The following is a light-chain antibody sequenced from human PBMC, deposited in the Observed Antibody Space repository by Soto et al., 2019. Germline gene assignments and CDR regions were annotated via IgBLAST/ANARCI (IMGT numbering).Light chain of an antibody. V-gene: IGKV2D-29*01. CDR1: QSLLHTDGKDH. CDR2: EVS. CDR3: MRSTYLPLP. Sequence: VLSQTPLSLSVTPGQPASISCRSTQSLLHTDGKDHLYWFLQKPGQPQQLLIYEVSNRFSVVTERFSGSGSGTAFTLKISRLEAEDVGVYYCMRSTYLPLPFGGGNKVAIK. J-gene: IGKJ4*01.